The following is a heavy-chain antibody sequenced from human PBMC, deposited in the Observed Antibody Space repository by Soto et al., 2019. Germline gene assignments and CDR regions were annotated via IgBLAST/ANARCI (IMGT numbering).Heavy chain of an antibody. J-gene: IGHJ6*02. CDR3: ARCHALGSMWCRRDV. CDR2: INPGNGNT. CDR1: GYTFTSYA. Sequence: QVQLVQSGAEVKKPGASVKVSCKASGYTFTSYAMHWVRQAPGQRLEWMGWINPGNGNTKYSQKFQGRVTITRDTSASTAYMELSSLRSEDTAVYYCARCHALGSMWCRRDVWGQGTTVTVSS. D-gene: IGHD2-21*01. V-gene: IGHV1-3*01.